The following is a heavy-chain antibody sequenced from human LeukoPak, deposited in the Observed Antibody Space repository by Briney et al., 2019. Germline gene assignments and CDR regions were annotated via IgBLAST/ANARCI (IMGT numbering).Heavy chain of an antibody. D-gene: IGHD2-21*01. CDR3: ARDSAFSSYSY. CDR2: TYHDRST. J-gene: IGHJ4*02. V-gene: IGHV3-53*01. CDR1: GFTVGNYY. Sequence: GGSLRLSCTASGFTVGNYYMSWVRQAPGKGLEWVAITYHDRSTYYAASVKGRFTISRDDSKNMVLLQMDSLRAEDTAIYYCARDSAFSSYSYWGQGALVTVSS.